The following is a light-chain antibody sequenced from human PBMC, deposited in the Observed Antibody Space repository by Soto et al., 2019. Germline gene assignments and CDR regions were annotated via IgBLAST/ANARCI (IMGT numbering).Light chain of an antibody. CDR2: EAT. J-gene: IGLJ1*01. V-gene: IGLV2-23*01. CDR1: TADVGNSKF. CDR3: CSFVAGSITGYV. Sequence: QSALTQPASASGSPGQSITISCNGTTADVGNSKFVSWYQQYPGKAPKVILYEATKRPAGISNRFSGSKSGNTASLTIPGLQAEDEADYYCCSFVAGSITGYVLGRATNVTVL.